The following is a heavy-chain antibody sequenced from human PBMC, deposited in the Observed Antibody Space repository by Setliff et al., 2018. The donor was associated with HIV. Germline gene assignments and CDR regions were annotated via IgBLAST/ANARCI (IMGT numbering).Heavy chain of an antibody. D-gene: IGHD5-18*01. V-gene: IGHV4-39*01. CDR2: IYHSGST. CDR3: ARQRTQQLRLTLWDY. CDR1: GASISSSSYY. Sequence: PSETLSLTCAVSGASISSSSYYWGWIRQPPGKGLEWIGSIYHSGSTYYNPSLKSRVTISVDTSKNQFSLKLSSVTAADTAVYYCARQRTQQLRLTLWDYWGQGVLVTVSS. J-gene: IGHJ4*02.